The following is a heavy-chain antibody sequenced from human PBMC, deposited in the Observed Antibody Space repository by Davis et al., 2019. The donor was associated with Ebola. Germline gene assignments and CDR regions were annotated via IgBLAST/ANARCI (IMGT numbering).Heavy chain of an antibody. D-gene: IGHD3-10*01. Sequence: GESLKISCAASGFTFSSYAMSWVRQAPGKGLEWVSAIIGSGGSTYYADSVKGRFTISRDNSKNTLYLQMNSLRAEDTAVYYCAKGVTMVQGPIDYWGQGTLVTVSS. CDR2: IIGSGGST. CDR1: GFTFSSYA. J-gene: IGHJ4*02. V-gene: IGHV3-23*01. CDR3: AKGVTMVQGPIDY.